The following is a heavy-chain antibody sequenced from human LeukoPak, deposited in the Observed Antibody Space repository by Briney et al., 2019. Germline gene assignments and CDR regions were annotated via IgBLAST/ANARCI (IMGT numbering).Heavy chain of an antibody. V-gene: IGHV4-59*01. CDR3: ARDSGSGWYPAYDY. CDR1: GGSISSYY. CDR2: IYNSGST. J-gene: IGHJ4*02. Sequence: PSETLSLTCTVSGGSISSYYWSWIRQPPGKGLEWIGYIYNSGSTNYNPSLKSRVTISVDTSKNQFSLKLSSVTAADTAVYYCARDSGSGWYPAYDYWGQGTLVTVSS. D-gene: IGHD6-19*01.